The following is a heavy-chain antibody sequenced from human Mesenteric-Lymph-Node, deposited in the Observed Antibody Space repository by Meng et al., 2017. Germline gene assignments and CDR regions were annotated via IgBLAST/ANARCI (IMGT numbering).Heavy chain of an antibody. V-gene: IGHV3-20*04. Sequence: GGSLRLSCAASGFTFSSYEMNWVRQAPGKGLEWVSGINWNGGSTGYADSMKGRFTISRDNAKNSLYLQMNSLRAEDTALYYCARAHRLGQDAFDIRGQGTMVTVSS. J-gene: IGHJ3*02. CDR3: ARAHRLGQDAFDI. D-gene: IGHD2-21*01. CDR1: GFTFSSYE. CDR2: INWNGGST.